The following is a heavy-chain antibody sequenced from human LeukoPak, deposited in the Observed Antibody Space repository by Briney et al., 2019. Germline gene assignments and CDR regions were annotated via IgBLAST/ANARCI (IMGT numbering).Heavy chain of an antibody. CDR1: GFTFTNNF. V-gene: IGHV3-7*03. CDR2: IKQDGSET. J-gene: IGHJ6*03. D-gene: IGHD2-15*01. Sequence: GGSLRLSCAASGFTFTNNFMSWVRQVPGKGLEWVANIKQDGSETTYADSVKGRFTISRDNSKNSLYLQMNSLRTEDTALYYCAKDGGRARRYYYYMDVWGKGTTVTVSS. CDR3: AKDGGRARRYYYYMDV.